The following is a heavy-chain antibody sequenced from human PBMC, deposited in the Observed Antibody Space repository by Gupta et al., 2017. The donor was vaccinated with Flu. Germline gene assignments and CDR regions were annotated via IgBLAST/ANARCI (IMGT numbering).Heavy chain of an antibody. J-gene: IGHJ4*02. V-gene: IGHV3-30*18. CDR1: GFTFSTYG. CDR2: ISDDGSVK. Sequence: QVQMVESGGGVVQPGRSLRLSCAASGFTFSTYGMHWVRQAPGKGLEWVAVISDDGSVKKYAESVRGRFTISRDNSKNTVYLQINSLRAEDTAGYYCAKKFNGGTGISVGVDYWGQGTLVTVSS. CDR3: AKKFNGGTGISVGVDY. D-gene: IGHD1-1*01.